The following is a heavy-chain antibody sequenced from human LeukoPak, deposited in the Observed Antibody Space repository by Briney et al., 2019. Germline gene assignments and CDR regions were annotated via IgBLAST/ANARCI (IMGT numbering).Heavy chain of an antibody. V-gene: IGHV3-30*02. Sequence: PGGSLRLSCAVSGFTFSSYGMHWVRQAPGKGLEWVAFIRYDGSNKYYADSVKGRFTISRDNSKNTLYLQMNSLRAEDTAVYYCAKLGPSGNYYPIWGQGTMVTVSS. J-gene: IGHJ3*02. CDR3: AKLGPSGNYYPI. D-gene: IGHD1-26*01. CDR1: GFTFSSYG. CDR2: IRYDGSNK.